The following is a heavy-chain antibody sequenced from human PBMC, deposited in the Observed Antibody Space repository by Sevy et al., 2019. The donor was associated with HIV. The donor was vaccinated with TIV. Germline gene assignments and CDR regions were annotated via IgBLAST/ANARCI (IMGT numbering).Heavy chain of an antibody. D-gene: IGHD1-26*01. V-gene: IGHV4-59*01. CDR3: VRQGGLVDYGMDV. CDR1: VGSISHYY. Sequence: SETLSLTCTVSVGSISHYYWSWIRQPPGKGLEWIGFVYYTGNTNYNPSLKGRVTVALDTCKNQFSLKLNSVTAADTAVYYCVRQGGLVDYGMDVWGPGTTVTVSS. J-gene: IGHJ6*02. CDR2: VYYTGNT.